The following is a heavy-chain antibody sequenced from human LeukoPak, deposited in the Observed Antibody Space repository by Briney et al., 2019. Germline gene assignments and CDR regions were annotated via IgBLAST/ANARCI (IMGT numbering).Heavy chain of an antibody. J-gene: IGHJ4*02. Sequence: SETLSLTCTVPAGSIRSFHWNWVRQPLGKGLEWIGYSHYTGRTDYNPSLKSRVTISVDTSKNQFSLKLTSVTAADAAIYYCATQAGGYASGSFDYWGQGTLVTVSS. D-gene: IGHD5-18*01. CDR3: ATQAGGYASGSFDY. V-gene: IGHV4-59*08. CDR2: SHYTGRT. CDR1: AGSIRSFH.